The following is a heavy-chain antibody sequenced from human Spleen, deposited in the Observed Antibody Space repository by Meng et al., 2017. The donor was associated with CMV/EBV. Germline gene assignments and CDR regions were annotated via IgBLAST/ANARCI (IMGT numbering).Heavy chain of an antibody. V-gene: IGHV3-73*01. CDR1: GFTFSGSA. CDR3: ARQAVDCSSTSCYYDAFDI. CDR2: IRSKANSYAT. D-gene: IGHD2-2*01. Sequence: GESLKISCAASGFTFSGSAMHWVRQASGKGLEWVGRIRSKANSYATAYAASVKGRSTISRDDSKNSLYLQMNSLRAEDTAVYYCARQAVDCSSTSCYYDAFDIWGQGTMVTVSS. J-gene: IGHJ3*02.